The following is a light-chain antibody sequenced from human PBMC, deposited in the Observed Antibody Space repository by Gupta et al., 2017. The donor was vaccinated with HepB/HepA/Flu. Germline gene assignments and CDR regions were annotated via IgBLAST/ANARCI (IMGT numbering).Light chain of an antibody. J-gene: IGKJ2*01. CDR3: QEYGRSPYT. CDR2: GAS. V-gene: IGKV3-20*01. Sequence: EIVLTQSPGTLSLSPGERATLSCRASQSVSSSYLAWYQQKPGQAPRLLIYGASSRATGIPDRFSGSGSGTDFTLTISRLVPEDFAVYYCQEYGRSPYTFGQRTKLEIQ. CDR1: QSVSSSY.